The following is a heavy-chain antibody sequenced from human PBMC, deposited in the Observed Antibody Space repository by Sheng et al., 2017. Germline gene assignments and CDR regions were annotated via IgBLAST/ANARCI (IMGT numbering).Heavy chain of an antibody. CDR3: ARQGYCSGGSCYPSDY. V-gene: IGHV4-39*01. D-gene: IGHD2-15*01. CDR1: GGSISSSNYY. CDR2: IYYSGST. Sequence: QLQLQESGPGLVKPSXTLSLTCTVSGGSISSSNYYWGWIRQPPGKGLEWIGSIYYSGSTYYNPSLKSRVTISVDTSKNQFSLKLSSVTAADTAVYYCARQGYCSGGSCYPSDYWGQGTLVTGLL. J-gene: IGHJ4*02.